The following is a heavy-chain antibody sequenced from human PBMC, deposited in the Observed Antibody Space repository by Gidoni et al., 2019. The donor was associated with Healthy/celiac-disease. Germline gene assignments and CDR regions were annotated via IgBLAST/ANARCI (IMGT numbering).Heavy chain of an antibody. CDR1: GFSPSTSGVG. Sequence: QITLKESGPTLVQPTQTLTLTCSFSGFSPSTSGVGVGWIRQPPGKALEWLALIYWDDDKRYSPSLKSRLTITKDTSKNQVVLTMTNMDPVDTATYYCAHRPNGKAPYYFDYWGQGTLVTVSS. D-gene: IGHD4-17*01. CDR3: AHRPNGKAPYYFDY. CDR2: IYWDDDK. V-gene: IGHV2-5*02. J-gene: IGHJ4*02.